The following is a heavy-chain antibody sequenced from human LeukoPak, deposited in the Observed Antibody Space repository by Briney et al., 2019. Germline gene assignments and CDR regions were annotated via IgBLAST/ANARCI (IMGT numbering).Heavy chain of an antibody. CDR1: GGSISSYY. CDR3: ARDRYHYDSSGYRFDP. J-gene: IGHJ5*02. Sequence: SETLSLTCTVSGGSISSYYWSWIRQPPGKGLEWIGRINTSGSTNYNPSLKSRVTMSVDTSKNQFSLKLSSVTAADTAVYYCARDRYHYDSSGYRFDPWGQGTLVAVSS. CDR2: INTSGST. V-gene: IGHV4-4*07. D-gene: IGHD3-22*01.